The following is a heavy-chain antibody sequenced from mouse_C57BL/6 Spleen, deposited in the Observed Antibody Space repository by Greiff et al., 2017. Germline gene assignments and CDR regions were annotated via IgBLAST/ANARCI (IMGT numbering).Heavy chain of an antibody. D-gene: IGHD1-1*02. V-gene: IGHV7-1*01. J-gene: IGHJ4*01. CDR3: ARDAAMGAMDY. CDR2: SRNKANDYTT. Sequence: EVQLVESGGGLVQSGRSLRLSCATSGFTFSDFYMEWVRQAPGKGLEWIAASRNKANDYTTEYSASVKGRFIVSRDTSQSILYLQMNALRAEDTAIYYCARDAAMGAMDYWGQGTSVTVSS. CDR1: GFTFSDFY.